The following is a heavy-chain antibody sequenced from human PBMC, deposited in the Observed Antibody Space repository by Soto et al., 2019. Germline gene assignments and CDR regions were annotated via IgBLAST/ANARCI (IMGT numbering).Heavy chain of an antibody. V-gene: IGHV3-21*01. J-gene: IGHJ4*02. CDR2: ISSSSSYI. CDR3: ASGIAAPHGAFDY. Sequence: GGSLRLSCAASGFTFSSYSMNWVRQAPGKGLEWVSSISSSSSYIYYADSVKGRFTISRDNAKNSLYLQMNSLRAEDTAVYYCASGIAAPHGAFDYWGQGTLVTVSS. D-gene: IGHD6-6*01. CDR1: GFTFSSYS.